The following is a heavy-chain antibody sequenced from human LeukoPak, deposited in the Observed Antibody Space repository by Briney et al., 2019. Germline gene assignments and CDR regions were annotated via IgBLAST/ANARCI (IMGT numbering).Heavy chain of an antibody. CDR3: ARGKGPYDSSGYFLY. D-gene: IGHD3-22*01. V-gene: IGHV4-34*01. J-gene: IGHJ4*02. CDR2: INHSGST. Sequence: PSETLSLTCAVYGGSFSGYYWSWIRQPPGKGLEWIGEINHSGSTNYNPSLKSRVTISVDTSKNQFSLKLSSVTAADTAVYYCARGKGPYDSSGYFLYWGQGTLVTVSS. CDR1: GGSFSGYY.